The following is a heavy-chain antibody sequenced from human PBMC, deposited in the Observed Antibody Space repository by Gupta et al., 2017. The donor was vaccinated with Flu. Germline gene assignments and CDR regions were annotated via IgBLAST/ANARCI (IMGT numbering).Heavy chain of an antibody. V-gene: IGHV3-30*18. CDR3: AKVGNRRVATITRVYYYYYMDV. CDR2: ISYDGSNK. J-gene: IGHJ6*03. D-gene: IGHD5-12*01. CDR1: GFTFSRYG. Sequence: QVQLVESGGGVVQPGRSLRLSCAASGFTFSRYGMPWVRQAPGKGLEWVAVISYDGSNKYYADSVKGRFTISRDNSKNTLYLQMNSLRAEDTAVYYCAKVGNRRVATITRVYYYYYMDVWGKGTTVTVSS.